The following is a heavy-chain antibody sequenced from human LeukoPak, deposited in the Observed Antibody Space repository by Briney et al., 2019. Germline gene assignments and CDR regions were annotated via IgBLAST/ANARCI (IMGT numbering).Heavy chain of an antibody. V-gene: IGHV3-74*01. D-gene: IGHD1-14*01. J-gene: IGHJ4*02. CDR1: GFTFSSYW. CDR3: ARVAGTRCWYFDY. Sequence: GGSERLSCAASGFTFSSYWMHWVRQAPGKGLVWVSRINSDGSSTSYADSVKVRFTISRDNAKNTLYLQMNSLRAEDTAVYYCARVAGTRCWYFDYGGGGTVVTVSS. CDR2: INSDGSST.